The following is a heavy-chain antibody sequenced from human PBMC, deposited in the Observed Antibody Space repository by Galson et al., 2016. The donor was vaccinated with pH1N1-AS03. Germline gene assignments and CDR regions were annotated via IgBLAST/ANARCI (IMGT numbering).Heavy chain of an antibody. CDR3: VTHGA. CDR1: GFQISTYA. CDR2: ISDSSRGGNI. D-gene: IGHD3-10*01. J-gene: IGHJ5*02. Sequence: LRLSCAGSGFQISTYAINWVRQAPGKGLEWVTGISDSSRGGNIYYADSVKGRFTISRDTSKNTLYLQMNSLRDEDTAVYYCVTHGAWGQGALVTVSS. V-gene: IGHV3-23*01.